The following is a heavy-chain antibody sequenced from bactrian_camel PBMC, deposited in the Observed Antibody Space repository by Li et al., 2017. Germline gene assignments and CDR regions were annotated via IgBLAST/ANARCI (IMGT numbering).Heavy chain of an antibody. V-gene: IGHV3S26*01. D-gene: IGHD2*01. CDR3: AAHVRSGGYCDGTFNY. CDR1: GFTFSNYW. Sequence: HVQLVESGGGSVQAGGSLRLTCAASGFTFSNYWMSWVRQAPGKGLEWVSSISSGGGITAYADSMKGRFAISKDNAKNTLYLQMNNLKPEDTAMYYCAAHVRSGGYCDGTFNYRGQGTQVTVS. J-gene: IGHJ4*01. CDR2: ISSGGGIT.